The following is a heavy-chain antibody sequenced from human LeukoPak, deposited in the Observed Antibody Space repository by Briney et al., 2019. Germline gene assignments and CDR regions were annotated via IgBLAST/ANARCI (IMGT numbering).Heavy chain of an antibody. Sequence: GGSLRLSCAASGLTFSSSWIYWVRQAPGKGLVYVSRINNDGSGTTYADSVKGRFTISRDNAKNTLYLQMDSLRVEDTAVYYCARGGAYHAFDIWGQGTMVTVSS. D-gene: IGHD2-2*01. J-gene: IGHJ3*02. CDR2: INNDGSGT. CDR1: GLTFSSSW. CDR3: ARGGAYHAFDI. V-gene: IGHV3-74*01.